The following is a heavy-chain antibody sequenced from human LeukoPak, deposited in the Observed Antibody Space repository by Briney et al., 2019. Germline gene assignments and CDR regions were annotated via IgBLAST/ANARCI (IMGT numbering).Heavy chain of an antibody. CDR1: GGAFSGYY. J-gene: IGHJ4*02. CDR2: INHSGST. D-gene: IGHD4-17*01. V-gene: IGHV4-34*01. CDR3: ARAGPTVTLTPFDY. Sequence: NPSETPSLNRAVYGGAFSGYYWGWVCQPPGEGVGWIGEINHSGSTNYNPSLKSRVTISVDTSKNQFSLKLSSVTAADTAVYYCARAGPTVTLTPFDYSGQGTLVTVSS.